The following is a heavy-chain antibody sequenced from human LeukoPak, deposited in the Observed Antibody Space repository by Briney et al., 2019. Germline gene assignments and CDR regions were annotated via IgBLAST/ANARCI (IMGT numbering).Heavy chain of an antibody. CDR2: INPNSSAT. J-gene: IGHJ4*02. V-gene: IGHV1-2*02. Sequence: ASLKVSCKASGGTFSTYAISWMREAPGPEREWMGWINPNSSATNSAQTFQGRVTMTRGTSIRTAYMDWTILRSDDTAVYYCASVYSAKDLAQLDYWGQGTLVTVSS. CDR3: ASVYSAKDLAQLDY. D-gene: IGHD4-11*01. CDR1: GGTFSTYA.